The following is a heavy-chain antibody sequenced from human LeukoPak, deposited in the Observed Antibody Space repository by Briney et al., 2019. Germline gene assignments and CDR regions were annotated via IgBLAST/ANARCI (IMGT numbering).Heavy chain of an antibody. Sequence: PETLSLTCTVSGGSISSYYWSWIRQPPGKGLEWIGYIYYSGSANYNPSLKSRVAISVDTSKNQFSLKLSSVTAADTAVYYCARRPGSSGYDPWFDPWGQGTLVTVSS. D-gene: IGHD3-22*01. CDR3: ARRPGSSGYDPWFDP. J-gene: IGHJ5*02. CDR2: IYYSGSA. V-gene: IGHV4-59*01. CDR1: GGSISSYY.